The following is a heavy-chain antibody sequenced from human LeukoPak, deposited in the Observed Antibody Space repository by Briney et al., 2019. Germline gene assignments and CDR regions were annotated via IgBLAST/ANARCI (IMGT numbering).Heavy chain of an antibody. CDR1: GGTFSSYA. CDR2: IIPIFGTA. D-gene: IGHD3-16*02. CDR3: ARALRRGLSPFDP. V-gene: IGHV1-69*13. J-gene: IGHJ5*02. Sequence: SVEVSCKASGGTFSSYAISWVRQAPGQGLEWMGGIIPIFGTANYAQKFQGRVTITADESTSTAYMELSSLRSEDTAVYYCARALRRGLSPFDPWGQGTLVTVSS.